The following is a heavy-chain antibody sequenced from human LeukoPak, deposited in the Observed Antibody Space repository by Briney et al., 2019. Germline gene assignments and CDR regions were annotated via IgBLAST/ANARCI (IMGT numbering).Heavy chain of an antibody. D-gene: IGHD6-13*01. V-gene: IGHV3-9*01. J-gene: IGHJ4*02. CDR3: ARGGYSSSWYNGCYHLDY. CDR2: ISWNSGSI. CDR1: GFTFDDYA. Sequence: GRSPRLSCAASGFTFDDYAMHWVRQAPGKGLEWVSGISWNSGSIGYADSVKGRFTISRDNAKNSLYLQMNSLRAEDTALYYCARGGYSSSWYNGCYHLDYWGQGTLVTVSS.